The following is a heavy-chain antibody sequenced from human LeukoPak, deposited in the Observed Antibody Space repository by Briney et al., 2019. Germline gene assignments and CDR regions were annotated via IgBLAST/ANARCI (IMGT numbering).Heavy chain of an antibody. D-gene: IGHD3-9*01. CDR3: ARIVAPEYYDILTGYRPGGYFDY. CDR2: ISGSGGST. CDR1: GFTFGSYV. V-gene: IGHV3-23*01. Sequence: GGSLRLSCVGSGFTFGSYVMTWVRQAPGKGLEWVSAISGSGGSTYYADSVKGRFTISRDNSKNTLYLQMNSLRAEDTAVYYCARIVAPEYYDILTGYRPGGYFDYWGQGTLVTVSS. J-gene: IGHJ4*02.